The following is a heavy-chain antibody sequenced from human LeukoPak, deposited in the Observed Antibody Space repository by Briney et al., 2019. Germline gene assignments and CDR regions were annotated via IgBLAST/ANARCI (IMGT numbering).Heavy chain of an antibody. CDR3: ARHRAVYDYVWGSYHQTYAFDI. V-gene: IGHV4-59*08. CDR2: IYYSGST. J-gene: IGHJ3*02. D-gene: IGHD3-16*02. Sequence: SETLSLTCTVSGGSISSYYWSWIRQPPGKGLEWIGYIYYSGSTNYNPSLKSRVTISVDTSKNQFSLKLSSVTAADTAVYYCARHRAVYDYVWGSYHQTYAFDIWGQGTMVTVSS. CDR1: GGSISSYY.